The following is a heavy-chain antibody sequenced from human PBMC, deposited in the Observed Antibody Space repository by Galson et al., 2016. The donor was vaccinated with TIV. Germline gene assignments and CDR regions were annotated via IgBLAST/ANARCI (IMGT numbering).Heavy chain of an antibody. CDR2: ISAGGGST. CDR1: GFTFSTKS. CDR3: AKVPSSGFSYYYGWDV. Sequence: SLRLSCAASGFTFSTKSMTWVRQPPGKGLEWVSAISAGGGSTHYADSVKGRFTISRDNSKNTLYVQMNSLRAEDTAVYYCAKVPSSGFSYYYGWDVWGQGTTVTVS. J-gene: IGHJ6*02. D-gene: IGHD3-10*01. V-gene: IGHV3-23*01.